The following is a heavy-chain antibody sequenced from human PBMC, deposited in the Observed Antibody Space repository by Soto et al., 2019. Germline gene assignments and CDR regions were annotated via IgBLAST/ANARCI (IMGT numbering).Heavy chain of an antibody. D-gene: IGHD4-17*01. V-gene: IGHV3-30*18. CDR1: GFTFSSYG. CDR3: AKDLDYGDQEGEWGYFDY. J-gene: IGHJ4*02. CDR2: ISYDGSNK. Sequence: GGSLRLSCAASGFTFSSYGMHWVRQAPGKGLEWVAVISYDGSNKYYADSVKGRFTISRDNSKNTLYLQMNSLRAEDTAVYYCAKDLDYGDQEGEWGYFDYWGQGTLVTVSS.